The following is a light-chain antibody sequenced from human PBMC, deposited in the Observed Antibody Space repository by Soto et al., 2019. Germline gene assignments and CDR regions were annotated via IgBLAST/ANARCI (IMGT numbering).Light chain of an antibody. CDR3: LQHTIYAPK. J-gene: IGKJ1*01. CDR1: QGIRTD. CDR2: AVS. Sequence: DIQMTQSPSSLSASVGDRVIITCRASQGIRTDLGWYQHKPGKAPKRLIYAVSSLQSGVPSRFSGSGSGTQFTLTISSMQPEDFATYYCLQHTIYAPKFGQGTKLEL. V-gene: IGKV1-17*01.